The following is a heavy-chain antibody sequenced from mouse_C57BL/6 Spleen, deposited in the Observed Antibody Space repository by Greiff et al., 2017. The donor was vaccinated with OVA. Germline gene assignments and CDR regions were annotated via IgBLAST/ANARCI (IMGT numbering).Heavy chain of an antibody. V-gene: IGHV1-82*01. D-gene: IGHD1-1*01. CDR2: IYPGDGDT. CDR3: ARDYGSRGDCDV. J-gene: IGHJ1*03. Sequence: QVQLQQSGPELVKPGASVKISCKASGYAFSSSWMNWVKQRPGKGLEWIGRIYPGDGDTNYNGKFKGKATLTADKSSSTAYMQLSSRTSEDAAVDCCARDYGSRGDCDVWGTGTTVTVSS. CDR1: GYAFSSSW.